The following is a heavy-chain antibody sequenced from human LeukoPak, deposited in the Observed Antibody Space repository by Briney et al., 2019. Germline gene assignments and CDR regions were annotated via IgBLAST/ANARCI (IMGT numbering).Heavy chain of an antibody. J-gene: IGHJ4*02. CDR3: ARAPIAAGGTENFDY. D-gene: IGHD6-13*01. Sequence: PSETLSLTCTVSGVSISSYYWSWIRQPPGKGLEWIGYIYYSGSTNYNPSLKSRVTISVGTSKNQFSLKLSSVTAADTAVYYCARAPIAAGGTENFDYWGQGTLVTVSS. CDR1: GVSISSYY. CDR2: IYYSGST. V-gene: IGHV4-59*01.